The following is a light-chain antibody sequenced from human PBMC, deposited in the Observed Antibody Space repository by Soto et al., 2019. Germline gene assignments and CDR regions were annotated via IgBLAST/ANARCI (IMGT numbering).Light chain of an antibody. V-gene: IGLV2-8*01. CDR3: ISYAGSSIWV. J-gene: IGLJ3*02. Sequence: ALTRPPSASGSPGQSVTISCTGTSSDVGVYNYVSWYQQHPGKAPKLMIYDVNKRPSGVPDRFSGSKSGNTASLTVSGLQAEDEADYYCISYAGSSIWVFGGGTKVTVL. CDR2: DVN. CDR1: SSDVGVYNY.